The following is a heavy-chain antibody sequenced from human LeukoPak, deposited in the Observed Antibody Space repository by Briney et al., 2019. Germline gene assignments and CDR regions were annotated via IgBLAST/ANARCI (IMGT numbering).Heavy chain of an antibody. V-gene: IGHV3-9*01. Sequence: TGGPLSLSCAASGFTLDNYAMPWVRQAPGRGWGWVSGISWNSGSIGYADSVKGRFTISRDNAKNSLYLQMNSLRAEDTALYYCAKDMGSSKGSAFDIWGQGTMVTVSS. CDR2: ISWNSGSI. CDR1: GFTLDNYA. CDR3: AKDMGSSKGSAFDI. D-gene: IGHD6-13*01. J-gene: IGHJ3*02.